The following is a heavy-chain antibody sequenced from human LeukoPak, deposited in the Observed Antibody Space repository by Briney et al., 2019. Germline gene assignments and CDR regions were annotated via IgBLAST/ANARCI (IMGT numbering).Heavy chain of an antibody. J-gene: IGHJ4*02. Sequence: SETLSLTCTVSGGSISSYYWSWIRQPPGKGLEWIGYIYYSGSTNYNPSLKSRVTISVDTSKNQFSLKLSSVTPEDTAVYYCAREELGFDYWGQGSLVTVSS. V-gene: IGHV4-59*12. CDR1: GGSISSYY. CDR3: AREELGFDY. D-gene: IGHD1-26*01. CDR2: IYYSGST.